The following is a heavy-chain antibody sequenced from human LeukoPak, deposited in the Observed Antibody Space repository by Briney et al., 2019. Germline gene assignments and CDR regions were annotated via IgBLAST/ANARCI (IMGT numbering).Heavy chain of an antibody. J-gene: IGHJ4*02. Sequence: PGGSLRLSCAASGFTFSSYAMSWVRQAPGKGLEWVSAISGSGGSTYYADSVKGRFTISRDNSKNTLYLQMNNLRADDTAVYYCAKMGGYCSGGSCYSWYFDYWGQGTPVTVSS. CDR3: AKMGGYCSGGSCYSWYFDY. D-gene: IGHD2-15*01. CDR2: ISGSGGST. CDR1: GFTFSSYA. V-gene: IGHV3-23*01.